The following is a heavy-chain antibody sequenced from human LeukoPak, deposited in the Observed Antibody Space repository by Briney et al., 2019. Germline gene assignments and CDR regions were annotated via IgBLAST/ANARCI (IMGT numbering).Heavy chain of an antibody. V-gene: IGHV1-18*01. CDR3: ASDSVEWEQFDY. CDR2: ISGYNGYT. D-gene: IGHD1-26*01. CDR1: GYTFTNYG. J-gene: IGHJ4*02. Sequence: ASVKVSCKASGYTFTNYGISWVRQAPGQGLVWMGWISGYNGYTRYTQNLQGRVTMTTDTSTGTAYMDLRSLRSDDTAVYYCASDSVEWEQFDYWGQGTLVTVSS.